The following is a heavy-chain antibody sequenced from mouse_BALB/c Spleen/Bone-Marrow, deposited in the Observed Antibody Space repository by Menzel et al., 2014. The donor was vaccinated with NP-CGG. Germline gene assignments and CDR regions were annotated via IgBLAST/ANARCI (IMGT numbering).Heavy chain of an antibody. V-gene: IGHV1-4*01. CDR3: ANWAYYFDY. Sequence: GYTFTTYLVHWVKQRPGQGLEWVGYINPCTGYSEYNQKVKDTATLSADRSSHTAYMQMSSLTSEDSAVYYCANWAYYFDYWGQGTALTVSS. CDR2: INPCTGYS. J-gene: IGHJ2*01. D-gene: IGHD4-1*01. CDR1: GYTFTTYL.